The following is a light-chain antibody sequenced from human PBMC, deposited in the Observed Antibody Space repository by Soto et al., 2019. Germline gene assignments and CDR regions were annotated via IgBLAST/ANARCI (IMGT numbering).Light chain of an antibody. J-gene: IGLJ1*01. CDR2: EVS. CDR1: SSDIGGYNY. Sequence: QSALTQPASVSGSPGQSITFSCTGTSSDIGGYNYVSWYQQHPGKAPKLMIYEVSNRPSGVSDRFSGSKSGNTASLTISGLQAEDEAEYYCTSYTSSTTNYVFGTGTKVTVL. CDR3: TSYTSSTTNYV. V-gene: IGLV2-14*01.